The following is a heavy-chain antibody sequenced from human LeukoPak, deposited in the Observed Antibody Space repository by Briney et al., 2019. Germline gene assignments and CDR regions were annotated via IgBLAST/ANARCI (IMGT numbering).Heavy chain of an antibody. V-gene: IGHV4-38-2*01. CDR3: ASHYYASSGSLFDS. CDR1: GYSISSGYY. D-gene: IGHD3-22*01. J-gene: IGHJ4*02. Sequence: PSETLSLTCAVSGYSISSGYYWVWIRQPPGKGLEWIGSVYHTVSTYYPPSLKSRVTISIDTSKNQFSLRLTSVTAADTALYYCASHYYASSGSLFDSWGRGSLVTVSS. CDR2: VYHTVST.